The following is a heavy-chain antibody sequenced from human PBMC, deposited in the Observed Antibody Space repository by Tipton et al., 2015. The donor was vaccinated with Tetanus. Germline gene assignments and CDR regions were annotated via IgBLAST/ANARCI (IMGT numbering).Heavy chain of an antibody. CDR2: ISYTGTT. V-gene: IGHV4-31*03. J-gene: IGHJ4*01. CDR3: ATVGLVTASVKY. CDR1: GGSITNGGYY. D-gene: IGHD2-21*02. Sequence: PGLVKPSQTLSVTCTVSGGSITNGGYYWSWIRQHPGKGLDWIGYISYTGTTHYNPSLKSRVTISLDRSKNQFSLKLTSVTAADTAVYYCATVGLVTASVKYWGQGTLVPVSS.